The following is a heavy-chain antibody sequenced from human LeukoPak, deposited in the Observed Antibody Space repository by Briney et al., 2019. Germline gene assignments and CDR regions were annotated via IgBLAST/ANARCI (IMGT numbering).Heavy chain of an antibody. J-gene: IGHJ3*02. D-gene: IGHD3-22*01. Sequence: GASVKVSCKASGYTFTSYDINWVRQATGQGLEWMVWMNPNSGNTGYAQKFQSRVTITRNTSISTAYMELSSLRSEDTAVYYCARGPYYYDSSGRYDAFDIWGQGTMVTVSS. CDR1: GYTFTSYD. CDR2: MNPNSGNT. CDR3: ARGPYYYDSSGRYDAFDI. V-gene: IGHV1-8*03.